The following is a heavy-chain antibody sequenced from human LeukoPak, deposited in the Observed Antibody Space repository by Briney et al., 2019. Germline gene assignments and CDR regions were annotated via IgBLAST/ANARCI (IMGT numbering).Heavy chain of an antibody. J-gene: IGHJ4*02. D-gene: IGHD2-2*01. CDR1: GYTFTSYG. CDR3: ARGYCSSTSCYPQSDYDY. Sequence: ASVKVSCKASGYTFTSYGISWVRQAPGQGLEWMGWIGAYNGNTNYAQKLQGRVTMTTDTSTSTAYMELRSLRSDDTAVYYCARGYCSSTSCYPQSDYDYWGQGTLVTVSS. CDR2: IGAYNGNT. V-gene: IGHV1-18*01.